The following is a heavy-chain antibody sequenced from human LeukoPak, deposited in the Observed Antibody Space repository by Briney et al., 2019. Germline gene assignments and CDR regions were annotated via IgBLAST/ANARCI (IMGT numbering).Heavy chain of an antibody. D-gene: IGHD3-22*01. CDR1: GFTFSSYA. CDR2: ISASAGST. CDR3: AKFPYDTSGYCDY. V-gene: IGHV3-23*01. Sequence: GGSLRLSCAASGFTFSSYAMSWVRQAPGKGLEWVSDISASAGSTFYADSVKGRFTISRDNSRNTLYLQMNNLRAEDTALYYCAKFPYDTSGYCDYWGQGTLVTVSS. J-gene: IGHJ4*02.